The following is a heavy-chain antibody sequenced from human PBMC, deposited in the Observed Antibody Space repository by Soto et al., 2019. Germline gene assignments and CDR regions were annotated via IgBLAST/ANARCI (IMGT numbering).Heavy chain of an antibody. V-gene: IGHV4-59*12. CDR3: ARDSGLYFDY. CDR1: GGSISSYY. CDR2: IYYSGST. D-gene: IGHD3-22*01. J-gene: IGHJ4*02. Sequence: QVQLQESGPGLVKPSETLSLTCTVSGGSISSYYWSWIRQPPGKGLEWIGYIYYSGSTYYNPSLKSRVTISVDTSKNQFSLKLSSVTAADTAVYYCARDSGLYFDYWGQGTLVTVSS.